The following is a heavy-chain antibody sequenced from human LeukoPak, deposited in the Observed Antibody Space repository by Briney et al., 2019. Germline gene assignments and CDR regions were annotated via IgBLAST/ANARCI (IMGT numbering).Heavy chain of an antibody. CDR3: AKDQGSSGFEDAFDI. V-gene: IGHV3-23*01. Sequence: SGGSLRLSCAASGFTFSSYGMSWVRQAPGKGLEWVSAISGSGGSTYYADSVKGRFTISRDNSKNTLYLQMNSLRAEDTAVYYCAKDQGSSGFEDAFDIWGQGTMVTVSS. CDR1: GFTFSSYG. J-gene: IGHJ3*02. D-gene: IGHD3-22*01. CDR2: ISGSGGST.